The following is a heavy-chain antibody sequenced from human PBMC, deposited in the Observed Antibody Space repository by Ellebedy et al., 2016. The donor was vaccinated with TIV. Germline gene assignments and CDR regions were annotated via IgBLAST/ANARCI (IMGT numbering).Heavy chain of an antibody. CDR3: TTHTYYPTSGSWI. D-gene: IGHD3-10*01. CDR2: IKSKTNGGTP. Sequence: GESLKISXAASGFSFTNAWMTWVRQAPGKVLEWVGRIKSKTNGGTPDYAAPVKGRFSISRGDSRNTLYLEMNSLKIEDTAVYYCTTHTYYPTSGSWIWGQGALVTVSS. CDR1: GFSFTNAW. V-gene: IGHV3-15*01. J-gene: IGHJ4*02.